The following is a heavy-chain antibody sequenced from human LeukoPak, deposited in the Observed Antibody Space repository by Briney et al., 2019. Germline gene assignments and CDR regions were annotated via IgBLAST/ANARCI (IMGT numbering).Heavy chain of an antibody. V-gene: IGHV4-59*01. CDR1: GGSISSYY. D-gene: IGHD6-19*01. CDR2: IYYSGST. J-gene: IGHJ4*02. CDR3: ASSSGWPRSVDY. Sequence: SETLSPTCTVSGGSISSYYWSWIRQPPGKGLEWIGYIYYSGSTNYNPSLKSRVTISVDTSKNQFSLKLSSATAADTAVYYCASSSGWPRSVDYWGQGTLVTVSS.